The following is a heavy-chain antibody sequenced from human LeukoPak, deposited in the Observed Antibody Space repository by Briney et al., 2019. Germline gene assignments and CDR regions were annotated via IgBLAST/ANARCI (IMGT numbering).Heavy chain of an antibody. D-gene: IGHD3-10*01. CDR1: GYTFTGYY. J-gene: IGHJ4*02. CDR3: ARAGDYYGSGSYYNLDY. Sequence: ASVKVSCKASGYTFTGYYMHWVRQAPGQGLEWMGWMNPNSGNTGYAQKFQGRVTMTRNTSISTAYMELSSLRSEDTAVYYCARAGDYYGSGSYYNLDYWGQGTLVTVSS. CDR2: MNPNSGNT. V-gene: IGHV1-8*02.